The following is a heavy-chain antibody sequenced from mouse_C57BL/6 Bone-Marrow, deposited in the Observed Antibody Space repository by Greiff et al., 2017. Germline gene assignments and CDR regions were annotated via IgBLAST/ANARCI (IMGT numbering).Heavy chain of an antibody. D-gene: IGHD1-1*02. V-gene: IGHV1-26*01. CDR3: ARYGRPWYFDV. J-gene: IGHJ1*03. CDR2: INPNNGGT. CDR1: GYTFTDYY. Sequence: VQLQQSGPELVKPGASVKISCKASGYTFTDYYMNWVKQSHGKSLEWIGDINPNNGGTSYNQKFKGKATLTVDKSSSTAYMELRSLTSEDSAVYYCARYGRPWYFDVWGTGTTVTVSS.